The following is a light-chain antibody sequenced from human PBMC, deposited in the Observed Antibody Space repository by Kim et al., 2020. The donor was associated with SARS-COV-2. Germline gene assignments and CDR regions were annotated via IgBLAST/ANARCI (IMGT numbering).Light chain of an antibody. CDR1: QGVSDN. V-gene: IGKV1-17*03. CDR3: LQHKSYPLT. CDR2: AAS. J-gene: IGKJ4*01. Sequence: ASVRDRVTLTCRASQGVSDNLAWFQQKPGKVPKRLIYAASSLQSGVPSRFSGSGSGTEFTLTISSLQPEDFATYYCLQHKSYPLTFGGGTKVDIK.